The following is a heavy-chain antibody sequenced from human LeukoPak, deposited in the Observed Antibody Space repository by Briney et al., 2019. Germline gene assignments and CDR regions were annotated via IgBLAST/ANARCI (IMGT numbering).Heavy chain of an antibody. CDR1: GGSISSSSHY. CDR3: ARHPLGEYQLLEFDC. CDR2: IYYSGTT. V-gene: IGHV4-39*01. Sequence: SETLSLTCIVSGGSISSSSHYWGWIRQPPGKGLEWIGSIYYSGTTYYNPSLKSRVTISVDTSKNQFSLKLSSVTAADTAVYYCARHPLGEYQLLEFDCWGQGTLVTVSS. D-gene: IGHD2-2*01. J-gene: IGHJ4*02.